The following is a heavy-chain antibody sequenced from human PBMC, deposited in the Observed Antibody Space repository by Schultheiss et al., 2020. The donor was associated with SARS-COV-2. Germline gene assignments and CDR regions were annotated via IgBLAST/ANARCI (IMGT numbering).Heavy chain of an antibody. CDR1: GGSISSYY. CDR3: ARFEYYDILTGYLD. J-gene: IGHJ4*02. D-gene: IGHD3-9*01. Sequence: SETLSLTCTVSGGSISSYYWSWIRQPPGKGLEWIGYIYYSGSTNYNPSLKSRVTMSVDTSKNQFSLKLSSVTAADTAVYYCARFEYYDILTGYLDWGQGILVTVSS. CDR2: IYYSGST. V-gene: IGHV4-59*12.